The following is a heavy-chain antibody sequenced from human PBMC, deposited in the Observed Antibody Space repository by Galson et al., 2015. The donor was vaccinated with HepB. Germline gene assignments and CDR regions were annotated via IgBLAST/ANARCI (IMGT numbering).Heavy chain of an antibody. J-gene: IGHJ6*03. V-gene: IGHV1-18*01. CDR2: VSAYNDNV. CDR1: GYTFTSYG. D-gene: IGHD3-3*01. Sequence: SVKVSCKASGYTFTSYGLSWVRQAPGQGLEWMGWVSAYNDNVPYAQKFQDRVTMTTDTSTNTAYLELRSLRPDDTAVYYCARYDFWSGYSHSFYCYYMDVWGTGTTVTVSS. CDR3: ARYDFWSGYSHSFYCYYMDV.